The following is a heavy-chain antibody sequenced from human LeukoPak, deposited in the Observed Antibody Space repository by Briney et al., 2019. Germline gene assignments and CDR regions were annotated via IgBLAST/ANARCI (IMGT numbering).Heavy chain of an antibody. CDR3: ARVHRSEGIAAAGTGAFDI. Sequence: ASVKVSCKASGHTFTSYYMHWVRQAPGQGLEWMGIINPSGGSTSYAQKFQGRVTMTRDTSTSTVYMELSSLRSEDTAVYYCARVHRSEGIAAAGTGAFDIWGQGTMVTVSS. CDR2: INPSGGST. V-gene: IGHV1-46*01. J-gene: IGHJ3*02. D-gene: IGHD6-13*01. CDR1: GHTFTSYY.